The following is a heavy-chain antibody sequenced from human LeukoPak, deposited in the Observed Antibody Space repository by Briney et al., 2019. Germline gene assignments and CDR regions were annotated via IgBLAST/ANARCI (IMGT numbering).Heavy chain of an antibody. Sequence: SETLSLTCTVSGGSISSSSYYWSWIRQPPGKGLEWIGSIYYSGSTYYNPSLKSRVTISVDTSKNQFSLKLSSVTAADTAVYYCARLHYDFWSGYKLNYFDYWGQGTLVTVSS. CDR3: ARLHYDFWSGYKLNYFDY. D-gene: IGHD3-3*01. V-gene: IGHV4-39*01. J-gene: IGHJ4*02. CDR2: IYYSGST. CDR1: GGSISSSSYY.